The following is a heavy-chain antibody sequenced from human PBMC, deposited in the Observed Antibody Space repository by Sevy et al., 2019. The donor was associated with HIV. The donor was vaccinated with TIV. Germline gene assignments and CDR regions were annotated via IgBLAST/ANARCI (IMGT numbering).Heavy chain of an antibody. Sequence: SVKVSCKASGGTFSSYAISWVRQAPGQGLEWMGGIIPIFGTANYAQKFQGRVTITADKSTSTAYMELSSLRSEDTAVYYCARGIYCSGGSCYGDGDYWGQGTLVTVSS. CDR2: IIPIFGTA. D-gene: IGHD2-15*01. CDR1: GGTFSSYA. CDR3: ARGIYCSGGSCYGDGDY. V-gene: IGHV1-69*06. J-gene: IGHJ4*02.